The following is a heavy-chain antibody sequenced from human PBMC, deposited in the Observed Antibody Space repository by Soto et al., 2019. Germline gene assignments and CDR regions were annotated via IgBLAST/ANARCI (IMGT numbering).Heavy chain of an antibody. V-gene: IGHV2-5*02. CDR1: GFSLSTSAVG. D-gene: IGHD2-15*01. Sequence: QITLKESGPTLVKPTQTLTLTCTFSGFSLSTSAVGVGWIRQPPGKALEWLAFIYWDDDKRYSQSLKSSLTITKDTSKNQVVLAMTNMDPVDTDTYYCAHLVVAGLTDSFDYWGQGTLVTVSS. CDR3: AHLVVAGLTDSFDY. J-gene: IGHJ4*02. CDR2: IYWDDDK.